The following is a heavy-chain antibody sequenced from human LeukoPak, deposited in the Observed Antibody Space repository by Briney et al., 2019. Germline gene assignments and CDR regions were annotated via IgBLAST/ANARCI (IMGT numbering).Heavy chain of an antibody. CDR2: ISGSGGST. Sequence: PGGSLRLSCAASGFTFSSYAMSWVRQAPGKGLEWVSAISGSGGSTYYADSVKGRFTISRDNSKNTLYLQMNSLRAEDTTVCYCAKARMGAINWFDPWGQGTLVTVSS. CDR3: AKARMGAINWFDP. V-gene: IGHV3-23*01. D-gene: IGHD1-26*01. CDR1: GFTFSSYA. J-gene: IGHJ5*02.